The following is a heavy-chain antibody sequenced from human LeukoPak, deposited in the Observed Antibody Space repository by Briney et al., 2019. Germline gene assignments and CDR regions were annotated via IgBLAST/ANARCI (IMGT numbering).Heavy chain of an antibody. V-gene: IGHV3-30-3*01. Sequence: GRSLRLSCAASGFTFSSYAMHWVRQAPGKGLEWVAVISYDGSNKYYADSVKGRFTISRDNAKNSLYLQMNTLRPEDTAVYYCARERQNKDFWSGGDYWGQGTLVTVSS. CDR2: ISYDGSNK. CDR3: ARERQNKDFWSGGDY. J-gene: IGHJ4*02. D-gene: IGHD3-3*01. CDR1: GFTFSSYA.